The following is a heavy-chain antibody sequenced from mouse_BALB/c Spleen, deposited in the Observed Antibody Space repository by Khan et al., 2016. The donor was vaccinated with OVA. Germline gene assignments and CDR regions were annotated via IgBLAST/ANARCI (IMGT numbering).Heavy chain of an antibody. CDR3: ARIYRSDFDY. V-gene: IGHV1-20*02. D-gene: IGHD1-1*01. Sequence: VQLQQSGPELVKPGASVKISCKASGYSFTGYFMNWVMQSHGKSLEWIGRINPHIGETFYNQKFKDKATLTVDESSSTAHMELRSLASEDSAVYYCARIYRSDFDYWGQGTTLTASS. CDR1: GYSFTGYF. J-gene: IGHJ2*01. CDR2: INPHIGET.